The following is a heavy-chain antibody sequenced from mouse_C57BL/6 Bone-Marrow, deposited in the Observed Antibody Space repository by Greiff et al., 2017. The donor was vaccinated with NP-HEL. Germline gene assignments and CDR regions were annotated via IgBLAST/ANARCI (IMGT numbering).Heavy chain of an antibody. J-gene: IGHJ4*01. D-gene: IGHD1-1*01. Sequence: EVQVVESGGGLVQPGGSLKLSCAASGFTFSDYGMAWVRQAPRKGPEWVAFISNLAYSIYYADTVTGRFTISRENAKNTLYLEMSSLRSEDTAMYYCARLDYGSSYYAMDYWGQGTSVTVSS. CDR2: ISNLAYSI. CDR1: GFTFSDYG. CDR3: ARLDYGSSYYAMDY. V-gene: IGHV5-15*01.